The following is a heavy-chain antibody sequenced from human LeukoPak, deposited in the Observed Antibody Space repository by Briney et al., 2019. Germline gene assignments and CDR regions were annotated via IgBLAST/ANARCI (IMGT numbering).Heavy chain of an antibody. J-gene: IGHJ6*03. CDR3: ARGYCSSTSCYTRYYMDV. CDR1: GGTFSSYA. CDR2: TIPIFGTA. V-gene: IGHV1-69*13. D-gene: IGHD2-2*02. Sequence: ASVKVSCKASGGTFSSYAISWVRQAPGQGLEWMGGTIPIFGTANYAQKFQGRVTITADESTSTAYMELSSLRSEDTAVYYCARGYCSSTSCYTRYYMDVWGKGTTVTVSS.